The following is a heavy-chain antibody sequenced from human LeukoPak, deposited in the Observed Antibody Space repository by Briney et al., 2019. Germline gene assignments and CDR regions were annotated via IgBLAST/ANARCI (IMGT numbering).Heavy chain of an antibody. CDR1: GYTFTSYG. V-gene: IGHV1-18*01. D-gene: IGHD2-21*02. J-gene: IGHJ6*02. CDR2: ISAYNGNT. Sequence: ASVKVSCKASGYTFTSYGISWVRQAPGQGLEWVGWISAYNGNTNYAQKLQGRVTMTTDTSTSTAYMELRSLRSDDTAVYYCARGMVTVYYYYGMDVWGQGTTVTVSS. CDR3: ARGMVTVYYYYGMDV.